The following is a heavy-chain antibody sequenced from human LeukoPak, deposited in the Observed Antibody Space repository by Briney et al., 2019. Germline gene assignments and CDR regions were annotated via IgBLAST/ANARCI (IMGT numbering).Heavy chain of an antibody. CDR1: GFTVSSNY. CDR3: TGLGGPNHIDL. D-gene: IGHD1-14*01. V-gene: IGHV3-74*03. Sequence: PGGSLRLSCAASGFTVSSNYMSWVRQAPGKGLVWVSRIDLDGRSTTYADSVKGRFSISRDNAKNTLHLQLNSLRAEDTAVYYCTGLGGPNHIDLWGQGILVSVSA. J-gene: IGHJ4*02. CDR2: IDLDGRST.